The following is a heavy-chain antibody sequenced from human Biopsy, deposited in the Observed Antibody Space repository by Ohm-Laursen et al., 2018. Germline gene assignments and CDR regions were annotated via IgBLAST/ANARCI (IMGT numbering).Heavy chain of an antibody. CDR3: ARHPTGFWFDP. CDR1: GGFISTYY. CDR2: IYNTETT. Sequence: SDTLSLTCPVSGGFISTYYWAWLRQPPGKGLEWIGSIYNTETTFYNPSLKSRVTISVDTSTNQFSLKVSSVTAADTALYFCARHPTGFWFDPWGHGTLVTVSS. J-gene: IGHJ5*02. V-gene: IGHV4-39*01.